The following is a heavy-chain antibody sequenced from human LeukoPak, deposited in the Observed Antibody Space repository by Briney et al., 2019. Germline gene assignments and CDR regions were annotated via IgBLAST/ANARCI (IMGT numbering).Heavy chain of an antibody. V-gene: IGHV3-30-3*01. D-gene: IGHD3-22*01. CDR1: GFTFSSYA. CDR3: ARDDTYYYDSSGYYPMDY. Sequence: PGRSLRLSCAASGFTFSSYAMHWVRQAPGKGLEWVAVISYDGSNKYYADSVKGRFTISRDNSKNTLYLQMNSLRAEDTAVYYCARDDTYYYDSSGYYPMDYWGQGTLVTVSS. J-gene: IGHJ4*02. CDR2: ISYDGSNK.